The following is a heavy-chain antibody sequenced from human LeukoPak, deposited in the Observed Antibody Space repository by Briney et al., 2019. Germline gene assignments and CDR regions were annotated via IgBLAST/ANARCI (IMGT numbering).Heavy chain of an antibody. J-gene: IGHJ4*02. D-gene: IGHD1-26*01. CDR2: IYSGGST. CDR1: GFTVSSNY. Sequence: GGSLRLSCAASGFTVSSNYMSWVRQAPGKGLEWVSVIYSGGSTYYADSVKGRFTISRDNSKNTLYLQMNSLRAEDTAVYYRARNEYSGSLDYWGQGTLVTVSS. CDR3: ARNEYSGSLDY. V-gene: IGHV3-53*01.